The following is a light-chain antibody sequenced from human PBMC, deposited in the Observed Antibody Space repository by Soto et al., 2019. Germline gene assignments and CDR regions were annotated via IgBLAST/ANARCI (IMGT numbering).Light chain of an antibody. CDR3: HQCTSCSRT. CDR1: QGISNW. V-gene: IGKV1-12*01. CDR2: SAS. Sequence: DIQMTQSPSSVSVSVGDRVTITCRASQGISNWLAWYQQKPGKAPKLLIYSASSLQNGVPSRFSGSGSGTEFTLFITSRQLDDFASDYCHQCTSCSRTFGQGTEVKI. J-gene: IGKJ1*01.